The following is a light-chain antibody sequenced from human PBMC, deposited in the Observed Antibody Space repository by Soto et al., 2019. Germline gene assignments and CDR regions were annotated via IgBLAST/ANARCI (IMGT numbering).Light chain of an antibody. J-gene: IGKJ4*01. CDR1: QSVLYSSNNKNY. CDR2: WAS. Sequence: DIVMTQSPDSLAVSLGERAIINCKSSQSVLYSSNNKNYLAWYQQKPGQPPKLLIYWASTRESGVPDRFSGSGSGTDFTLTISSLQAEDVALYYCQQYYGTPLTFGGGTKVEIK. V-gene: IGKV4-1*01. CDR3: QQYYGTPLT.